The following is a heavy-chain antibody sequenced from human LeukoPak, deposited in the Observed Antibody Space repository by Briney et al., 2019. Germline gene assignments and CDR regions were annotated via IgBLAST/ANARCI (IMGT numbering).Heavy chain of an antibody. V-gene: IGHV1-18*01. D-gene: IGHD1-26*01. CDR2: ISAYNGNT. CDR1: GYTFTSYG. Sequence: ASVKVSCKASGYTFTSYGISWVRQAPGQGLEWMGWISAYNGNTNYAQKLQGRVTMTTDTSTSTAYMELRSLRSDDTAVYYCARDLGIDSGSYFCDYWGQGTLVTVSS. CDR3: ARDLGIDSGSYFCDY. J-gene: IGHJ4*02.